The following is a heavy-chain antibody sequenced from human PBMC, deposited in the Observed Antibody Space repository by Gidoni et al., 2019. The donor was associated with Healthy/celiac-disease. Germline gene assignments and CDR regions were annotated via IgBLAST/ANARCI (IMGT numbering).Heavy chain of an antibody. CDR1: GFTFGDYA. J-gene: IGHJ4*02. D-gene: IGHD2-2*01. V-gene: IGHV3-49*04. Sequence: EVQLVESGGGLVQPGWSLRLSCTASGFTFGDYAMSWVRQAPGKGLEWVGFIRSKAYGGTTEYAASVKGRFTISRDDSKSIAYLQMNSLKTEDTAVYYCTRAAPEEDYFDYWGQGTLVTVSS. CDR3: TRAAPEEDYFDY. CDR2: IRSKAYGGTT.